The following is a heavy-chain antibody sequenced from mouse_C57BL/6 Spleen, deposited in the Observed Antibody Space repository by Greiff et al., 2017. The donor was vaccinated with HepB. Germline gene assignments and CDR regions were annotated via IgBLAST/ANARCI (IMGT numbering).Heavy chain of an antibody. CDR2: INPSTGGT. CDR3: ARSGYYGDVYFDV. J-gene: IGHJ1*03. Sequence: EVQLKQSGPELVKPGASVKISCKASGYSFTGYYMNWVKQSPEKSLEWLGEINPSTGGTTYNQKFKAKATLTVDKSYSTAYMQIKSLTSEDSAVYYCARSGYYGDVYFDVWGTGTTVTVSS. V-gene: IGHV1-42*01. CDR1: GYSFTGYY. D-gene: IGHD3-1*01.